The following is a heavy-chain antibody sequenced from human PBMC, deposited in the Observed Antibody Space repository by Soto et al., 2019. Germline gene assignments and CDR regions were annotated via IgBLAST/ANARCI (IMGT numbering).Heavy chain of an antibody. D-gene: IGHD6-19*01. CDR3: GGESMAGWVDL. Sequence: SQTLSLTCAISGDSVSSNSAVWNWIRQSPSRGLEWLGRTYFRSKWYNDYAVSVKSRITINPDTSKNQFSLRLSSVTPEDTAVYYCGGESMAGWVDLSGQGALRTRSS. CDR1: GDSVSSNSAV. J-gene: IGHJ5*02. CDR2: TYFRSKWYN. V-gene: IGHV6-1*01.